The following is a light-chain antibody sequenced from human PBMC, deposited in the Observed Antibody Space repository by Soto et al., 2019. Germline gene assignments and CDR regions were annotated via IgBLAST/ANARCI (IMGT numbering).Light chain of an antibody. CDR1: QSISSW. V-gene: IGKV1-5*03. J-gene: IGKJ2*01. CDR3: QQYNSYSYT. Sequence: DIQMTQSPSTLSASVGDRVTITCRTSQSISSWLAWYQQKPGKAPKLLIYKAPSLESGIPSTFRGSGSGTEFTLTISSLQPDDFATYYCQQYNSYSYTFGQGTKLEIK. CDR2: KAP.